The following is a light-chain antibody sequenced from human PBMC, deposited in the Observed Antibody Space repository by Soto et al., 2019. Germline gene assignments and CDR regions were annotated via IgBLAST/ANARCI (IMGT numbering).Light chain of an antibody. CDR1: QSVSSSY. CDR2: ATS. CDR3: HQYVSSPPAWA. J-gene: IGKJ1*01. Sequence: EIVLTQSPGTLSLSPGERATLSCRTSQSVSSSYLAWSQQKPGQAHRLLISATSSRATGVPDRFSGSGSGSDFTLTISRLEPEDSAVYYCHQYVSSPPAWAFGQGTKVEIK. V-gene: IGKV3-20*01.